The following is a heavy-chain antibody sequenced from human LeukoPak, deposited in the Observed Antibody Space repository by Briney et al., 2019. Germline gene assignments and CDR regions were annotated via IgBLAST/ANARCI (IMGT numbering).Heavy chain of an antibody. CDR3: ARVVSLSGIGYFDY. CDR1: GFTFSSYS. V-gene: IGHV3-21*04. Sequence: GGSLRLSCAASGFTFSSYSMNWVRQAPGKGLEWVSSISSSSSYIYYADSVKGRFTISRDSSKNTLHLQMNSLRAEDTAVYYCARVVSLSGIGYFDYWGRGTLVTVSS. CDR2: ISSSSSYI. D-gene: IGHD3-10*01. J-gene: IGHJ4*02.